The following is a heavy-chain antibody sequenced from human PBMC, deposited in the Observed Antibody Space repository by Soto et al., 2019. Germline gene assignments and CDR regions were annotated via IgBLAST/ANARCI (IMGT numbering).Heavy chain of an antibody. CDR1: GGSVNNANYF. CDR2: IYYSGST. CDR3: ARDADYGGSRGGMDV. Sequence: QVRLEESGPGLVKPSETLSLICSVSGGSVNNANYFWNWIRHHPENGLEWICYIYYSGSTRYNPSFKTRATLSIDTSKNQFSLMLNSVTVADTAVYFCARDADYGGSRGGMDVWGRGTTVTVSS. J-gene: IGHJ6*02. D-gene: IGHD4-17*01. V-gene: IGHV4-31*03.